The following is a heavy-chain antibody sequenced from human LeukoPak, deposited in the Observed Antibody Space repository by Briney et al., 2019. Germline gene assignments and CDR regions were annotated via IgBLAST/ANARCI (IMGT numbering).Heavy chain of an antibody. CDR3: ARGASSSWYRGWFDP. J-gene: IGHJ5*02. V-gene: IGHV1-2*02. CDR1: GYSFTDYY. CDR2: INPNSGGT. Sequence: GASVKVSCKTSGYSFTDYYMHWVRQAPGQGLEWMVWINPNSGGTIYAQKFQGRVTMTRDTSISTAYMELSRLRSDDTAVYYCARGASSSWYRGWFDPWGQGTLVTVSS. D-gene: IGHD6-13*01.